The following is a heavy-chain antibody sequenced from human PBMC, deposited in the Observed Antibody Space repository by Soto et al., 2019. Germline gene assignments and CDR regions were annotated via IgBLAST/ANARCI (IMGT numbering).Heavy chain of an antibody. Sequence: GGSLRLSCAASGFTFSSYAMSWVRQAPGKGLEWVSHISSSSSTLYYADSVRGRFTISRDNAKNSLYLQMNSLRAEDTAVYYCARRQQYSFVYSYHGIDVWGQGTTVTVSS. CDR2: ISSSSSTL. V-gene: IGHV3-48*04. CDR1: GFTFSSYA. CDR3: ARRQQYSFVYSYHGIDV. D-gene: IGHD6-13*01. J-gene: IGHJ6*02.